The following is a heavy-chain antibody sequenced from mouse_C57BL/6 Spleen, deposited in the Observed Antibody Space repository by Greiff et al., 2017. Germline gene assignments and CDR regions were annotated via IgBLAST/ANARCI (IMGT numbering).Heavy chain of an antibody. J-gene: IGHJ2*01. CDR2: ISDGGSYT. CDR1: GFTFSSYA. V-gene: IGHV5-4*01. D-gene: IGHD3-2*02. CDR3: ARERLSYFDY. Sequence: EVKVVESGGGLVKPGGSLKLSCAASGFTFSSYAMSWVRQTPEKRLEWVATISDGGSYTYYPDNVKGRFTISRDNAKNNLYLHMSHLKSEDTAMYYCARERLSYFDYWGQGTTLTVSS.